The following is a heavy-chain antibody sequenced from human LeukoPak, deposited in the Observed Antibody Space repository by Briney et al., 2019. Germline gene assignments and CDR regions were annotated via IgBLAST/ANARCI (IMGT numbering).Heavy chain of an antibody. CDR1: GGTFTNYA. V-gene: IGHV1-69*13. CDR3: ARDLGQYDYINCRPFDY. J-gene: IGHJ4*02. D-gene: IGHD4-11*01. CDR2: IIPVFNTI. Sequence: SVKVSCKVSGGTFTNYAISWVRQAPGQGLEWMGGIIPVFNTIDYAQKFRDRVTITADESTSTAYMRLSSLTSDDTAVYYCARDLGQYDYINCRPFDYWGQGTLVTVSS.